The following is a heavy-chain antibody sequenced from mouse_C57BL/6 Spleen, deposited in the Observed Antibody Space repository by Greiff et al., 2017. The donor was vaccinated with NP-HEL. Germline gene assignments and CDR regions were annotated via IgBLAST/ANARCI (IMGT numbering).Heavy chain of an antibody. Sequence: EVQLQQSGPELVKPGASVKISCKASGYTFTDYYMNWVKQSHGKSLEWIGDINPNNGGTSYNQKFKGKATLTVDKSSSTAYMELRSLTSEDSAVYYCARGRWPNRHFDVWGTGTTVTVSS. V-gene: IGHV1-26*01. CDR2: INPNNGGT. CDR1: GYTFTDYY. J-gene: IGHJ1*03. CDR3: ARGRWPNRHFDV. D-gene: IGHD2-3*01.